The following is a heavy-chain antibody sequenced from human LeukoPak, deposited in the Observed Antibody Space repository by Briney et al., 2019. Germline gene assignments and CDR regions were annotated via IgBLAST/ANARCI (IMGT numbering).Heavy chain of an antibody. Sequence: GRSLRLSCAASGFTFSSYAMHWVRQAPGKGLEWVAVISYDGSNKYYAGSVKGRFTISRDNSQNTLYVQMNSLRAEDTAVYYCARSWNHYYFDYWGQGTLVTVSS. CDR1: GFTFSSYA. CDR2: ISYDGSNK. J-gene: IGHJ4*02. D-gene: IGHD1-1*01. CDR3: ARSWNHYYFDY. V-gene: IGHV3-30-3*01.